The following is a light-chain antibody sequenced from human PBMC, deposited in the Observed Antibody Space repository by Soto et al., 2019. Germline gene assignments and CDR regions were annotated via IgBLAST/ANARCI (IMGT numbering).Light chain of an antibody. CDR1: SSNIGNNY. CDR3: GTWDSSLSTVI. CDR2: DNN. V-gene: IGLV1-51*01. J-gene: IGLJ2*01. Sequence: QSVLTQPPSVSAAPGQKVTISCSGSSSNIGNNYVSWYQQLPGTAPTLLIFDNNKRPSGIPDRFSGSKSGTSATLGITGLQTGDEADYYGGTWDSSLSTVIFGGGTQLTVL.